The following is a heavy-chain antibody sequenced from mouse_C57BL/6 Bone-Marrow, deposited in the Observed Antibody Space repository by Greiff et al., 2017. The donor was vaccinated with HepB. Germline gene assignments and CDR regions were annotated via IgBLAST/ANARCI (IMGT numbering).Heavy chain of an antibody. D-gene: IGHD1-1*01. CDR1: GYAFSSSW. V-gene: IGHV1-82*01. CDR2: IYPGDGDT. Sequence: QVQLQQSGPELVKPGASVKISCKASGYAFSSSWMNWVKQRPGKGLEWIGRIYPGDGDTNYNGKFKGKATLTADKSSSTAYMQLSSLTSEDSAVYFCARDTTGGVAYWGQGTRVTVSA. CDR3: ARDTTGGVAY. J-gene: IGHJ3*01.